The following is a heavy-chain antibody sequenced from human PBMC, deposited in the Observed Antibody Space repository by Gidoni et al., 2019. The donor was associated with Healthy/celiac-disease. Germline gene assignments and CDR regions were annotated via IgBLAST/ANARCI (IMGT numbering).Heavy chain of an antibody. CDR1: RYTLTELA. CDR2: FDPEDGET. V-gene: IGHV1-24*01. Sequence: QVQLVQSGAEAKKPGASVKVSCKVSRYTLTELAMHWVRQAPGKGLECMGGFDPEDGETIYAQKFQGRVTMTEETSTDTAYMELSSLRSEDTAVYYCATELERRRVGAFDIWGQGTMVTVSS. CDR3: ATELERRRVGAFDI. D-gene: IGHD1-1*01. J-gene: IGHJ3*02.